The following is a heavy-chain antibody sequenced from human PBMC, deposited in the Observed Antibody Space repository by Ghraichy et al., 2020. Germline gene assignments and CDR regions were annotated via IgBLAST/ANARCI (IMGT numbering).Heavy chain of an antibody. CDR3: ARAFASSGWYRDAFDL. D-gene: IGHD6-19*01. J-gene: IGHJ3*01. CDR2: INQDGSEK. CDR1: GITFSSYW. V-gene: IGHV3-7*01. Sequence: GGSPRLSCAASGITFSSYWMSWVRQAPGKGLEWVANINQDGSEKYYVDSLKGRLTISRDNAKNSLYLQMNSLRVEDTAVYYCARAFASSGWYRDAFDLWGQGTLVTVSS.